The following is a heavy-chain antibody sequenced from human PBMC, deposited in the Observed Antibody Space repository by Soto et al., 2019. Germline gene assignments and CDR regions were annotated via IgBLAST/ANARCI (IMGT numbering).Heavy chain of an antibody. Sequence: EVQLVESGGGLVQPGGSLRLSCAASGFTFSSYWMHWVRQAPGKGLVWVSRINSDGSSTSYADSVKGRFTIFRDNAKNTLYLQMNRQRAEDTAVYYCVRTSLVVAAATREDYWGQGPMVTVSS. CDR3: VRTSLVVAAATREDY. D-gene: IGHD2-15*01. CDR2: INSDGSST. CDR1: GFTFSSYW. V-gene: IGHV3-74*01. J-gene: IGHJ4*02.